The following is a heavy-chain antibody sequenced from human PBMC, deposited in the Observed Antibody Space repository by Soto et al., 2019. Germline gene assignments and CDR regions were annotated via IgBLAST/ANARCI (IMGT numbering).Heavy chain of an antibody. CDR2: ISNDGSNK. CDR3: AKVVRADSTSSNFYYYSGMDV. D-gene: IGHD6-6*01. V-gene: IGHV3-30*18. J-gene: IGHJ6*02. CDR1: GFSFSTYG. Sequence: QVQMVESGGGVVQPGRSLRLSCAASGFSFSTYGMHWVRQAPGKGLEWMAVISNDGSNKYYADSVKGRFTISRDNSKDTLFVQMNSVRGEDTAVYYCAKVVRADSTSSNFYYYSGMDVWGQGTTVTVSS.